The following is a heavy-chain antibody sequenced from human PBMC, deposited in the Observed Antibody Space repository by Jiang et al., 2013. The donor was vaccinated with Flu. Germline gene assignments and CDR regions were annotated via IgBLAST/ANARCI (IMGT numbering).Heavy chain of an antibody. CDR3: VRLRDYGDSWWYFDL. D-gene: IGHD4-17*01. J-gene: IGHJ2*01. CDR1: GGSISSSSYY. CDR2: IYYSGST. Sequence: GPGLVKPSETLSLTCTVSGGSISSSSYYWGWIRQPPGKGLEWIGSIYYSGSTYYNPSLKSRVTISLDTSKNQFSLKLTSLTAADTAVYYCVRLRDYGDSWWYFDLWGRGTLVTVSS. V-gene: IGHV4-39*07.